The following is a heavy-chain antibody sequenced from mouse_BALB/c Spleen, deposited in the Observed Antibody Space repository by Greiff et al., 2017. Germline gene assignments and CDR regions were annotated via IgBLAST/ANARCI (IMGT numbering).Heavy chain of an antibody. J-gene: IGHJ4*01. V-gene: IGHV6-6*02. Sequence: EVLLVESGGGLVQPGGSMKLSCVASGFTFSNYWMNWVRQSPEKGLEWVAEIRLKSNNYATHYAESVKGRFTISRDDSKSSVYLQMNNLRAEDTVIYYCTRGGSYAMDYWGQGTSVTVSS. CDR3: TRGGSYAMDY. CDR1: GFTFSNYW. CDR2: IRLKSNNYAT.